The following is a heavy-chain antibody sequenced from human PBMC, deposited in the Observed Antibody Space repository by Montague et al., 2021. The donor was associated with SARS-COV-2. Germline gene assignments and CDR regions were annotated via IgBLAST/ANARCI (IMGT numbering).Heavy chain of an antibody. CDR3: ARAQNICFIANYVNYFDL. CDR2: VHYTGST. V-gene: IGHV4-59*01. CDR1: GGSIRSYY. Sequence: SETLSLTCEVSGGSIRSYYWSWIRQSPGKGLEWIGYVHYTGSTKYNPSLKTRVTLSLDTPKNHFSLRLNSVTAADTAVYYCARAQNICFIANYVNYFDLWGQGALVSVSS. J-gene: IGHJ4*02. D-gene: IGHD4/OR15-4a*01.